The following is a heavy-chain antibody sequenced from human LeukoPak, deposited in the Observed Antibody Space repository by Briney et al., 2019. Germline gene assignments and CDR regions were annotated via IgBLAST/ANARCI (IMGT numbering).Heavy chain of an antibody. D-gene: IGHD3-22*01. V-gene: IGHV3-7*01. Sequence: GGSLRLSCAASGFTFSSYWMSWVRQAPGKGLEWVANIKQDGSEKYYVDSVKGRFTISRDNAKNSLYLQMNSLRAEDTAVYYCARVTYYYYRSGYYGDYWGQGTLVTVSS. J-gene: IGHJ4*02. CDR1: GFTFSSYW. CDR2: IKQDGSEK. CDR3: ARVTYYYYRSGYYGDY.